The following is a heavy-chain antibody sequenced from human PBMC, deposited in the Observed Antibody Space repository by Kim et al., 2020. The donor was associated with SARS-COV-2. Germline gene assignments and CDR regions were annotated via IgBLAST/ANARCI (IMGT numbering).Heavy chain of an antibody. CDR1: GYTFDTFS. CDR2: INGGNGNT. Sequence: ASVKVSCKASGYTFDTFSLYWVLQAPGQRFEWMGWINGGNGNTRYSQNFQGRLTITRDTSATTAYMELSSLTSKDTAVYFCAREGSGSYNWLDPWGQGTLVTVSA. D-gene: IGHD3-10*01. V-gene: IGHV1-3*01. CDR3: AREGSGSYNWLDP. J-gene: IGHJ5*02.